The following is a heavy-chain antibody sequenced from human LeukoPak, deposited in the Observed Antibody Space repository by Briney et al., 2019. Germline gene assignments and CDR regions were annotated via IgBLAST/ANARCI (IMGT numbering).Heavy chain of an antibody. CDR1: GYTFTSNY. V-gene: IGHV1-69*13. CDR2: IIPIFGTA. Sequence: GASVKVSCKASGYTFTSNYIHWVRQAPGQGLEWMGGIIPIFGTANYAQKFQGRVTITADESTSTAYMELSSLRSEDTAVYYCARQMGVPYYDSSGYIFDYWGQGTLVTVSS. J-gene: IGHJ4*02. CDR3: ARQMGVPYYDSSGYIFDY. D-gene: IGHD3-22*01.